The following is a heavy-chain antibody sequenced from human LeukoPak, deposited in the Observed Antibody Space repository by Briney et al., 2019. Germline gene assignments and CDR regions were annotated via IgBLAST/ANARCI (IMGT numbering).Heavy chain of an antibody. CDR3: ARDMVRGVFTTRTIDY. V-gene: IGHV3-7*01. Sequence: PGGSLRLSCAASGFTFSTYWMSWVRQAPGKGLEWVANTKQDGSEKYYVDSVEGRFTISRDNARNSLYLQMNSLRAEDTAVYYCARDMVRGVFTTRTIDYWGQGTLVTVSS. CDR2: TKQDGSEK. CDR1: GFTFSTYW. J-gene: IGHJ4*02. D-gene: IGHD3-10*01.